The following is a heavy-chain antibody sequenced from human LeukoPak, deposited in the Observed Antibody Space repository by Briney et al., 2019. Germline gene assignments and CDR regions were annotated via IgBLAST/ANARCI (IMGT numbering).Heavy chain of an antibody. V-gene: IGHV3-74*01. CDR3: ARVPYVFDL. CDR2: INRDGSST. J-gene: IGHJ3*01. CDR1: GFTFSSYA. Sequence: PGGSLRLSCAASGFTFSSYAMSWVRQAPGKGLVWVSRINRDGSSTDYLDSVKGRFTISRDNARNTLYLQMNSLRAEDTAVYYCARVPYVFDLWGQGTMVTVSS.